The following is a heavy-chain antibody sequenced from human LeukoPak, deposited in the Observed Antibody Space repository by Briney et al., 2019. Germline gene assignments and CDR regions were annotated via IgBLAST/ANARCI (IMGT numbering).Heavy chain of an antibody. CDR3: ARGYYGSGSQENNWFDP. CDR2: IYPGDSDT. CDR1: GYSISTYW. D-gene: IGHD3-10*01. Sequence: GESLKISCKGSGYSISTYWIGWVRQMPGKGLEWMGIIYPGDSDTRYSPSFQGQVTISADKSISTAYLQWSSLKASDTAMYYCARGYYGSGSQENNWFDPWGQGTLVTVSS. J-gene: IGHJ5*02. V-gene: IGHV5-51*01.